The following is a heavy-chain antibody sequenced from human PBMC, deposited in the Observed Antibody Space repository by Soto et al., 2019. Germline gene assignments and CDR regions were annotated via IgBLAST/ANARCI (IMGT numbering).Heavy chain of an antibody. Sequence: QVHLVQSGAEVKKPGASVKVSCKGSGYAFTTYGITWVRQAPGQGLEWMGWISAHSGNTNYAQKLQGRVTLTRDTSTSTPYMELRSLRSDDTAVYYCARGRYGDYWGQGALVTVSS. CDR3: ARGRYGDY. CDR2: ISAHSGNT. D-gene: IGHD1-1*01. CDR1: GYAFTTYG. V-gene: IGHV1-18*01. J-gene: IGHJ4*02.